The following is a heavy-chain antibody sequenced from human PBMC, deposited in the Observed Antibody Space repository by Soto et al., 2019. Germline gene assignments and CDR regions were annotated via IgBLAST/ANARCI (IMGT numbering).Heavy chain of an antibody. CDR3: ARDLNYMDV. CDR2: IYYSGSI. J-gene: IGHJ6*03. V-gene: IGHV4-61*08. CDR1: GGSISSGDYY. Sequence: SETLSLTCTVSGGSISSGDYYWSWIRQPPGKGLEWIGYIYYSGSINYNPSLKSRVTISVDTSKNQFSLKLSSVTAADTAVYYCARDLNYMDVWGKGTTVTVSS.